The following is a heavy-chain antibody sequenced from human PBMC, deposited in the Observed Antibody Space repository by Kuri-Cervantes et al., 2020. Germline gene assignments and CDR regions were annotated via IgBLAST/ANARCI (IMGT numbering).Heavy chain of an antibody. CDR3: ASHRVGSDY. CDR1: GFTVGRYS. CDR2: ISGTGSTI. Sequence: GESLKISCAVSGFTVGRYSIHWVRQAPGKGLEWLSYISGTGSTIYYADSVKGRFTISRDNAKNSLHLQMNSLRAEDTAVYYCASHRVGSDYWGQGTLVTVSS. V-gene: IGHV3-48*01. J-gene: IGHJ4*02. D-gene: IGHD3-10*01.